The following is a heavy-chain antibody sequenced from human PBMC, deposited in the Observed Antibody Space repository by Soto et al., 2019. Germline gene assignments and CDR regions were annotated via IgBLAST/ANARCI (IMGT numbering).Heavy chain of an antibody. CDR1: GGSVSSGSDY. V-gene: IGHV4-61*01. Sequence: SETLSLTCTVSGGSVSSGSDYWSWIRQPPGRGLEWIGYIYNSGSTDYNTSLKSRVTISVDTSKNQFSLKLTSVTAADTAVYYCASGSSASAYIDYWGQGTQVTLPS. CDR2: IYNSGST. D-gene: IGHD6-13*01. CDR3: ASGSSASAYIDY. J-gene: IGHJ4*02.